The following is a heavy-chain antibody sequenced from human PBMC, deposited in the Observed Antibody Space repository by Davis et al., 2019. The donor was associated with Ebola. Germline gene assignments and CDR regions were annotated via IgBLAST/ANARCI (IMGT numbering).Heavy chain of an antibody. D-gene: IGHD3-16*01. CDR2: ISSHGSDN. Sequence: SLKIPCAAPGFIFSNYGMHRVRQAPGQGLEWVAVISSHGSDNYNVDFARGRFTISRDNAKNTVYLQMNSLRTGDTAVYYCAASTGEIGAFDIWGQGTMVTVSS. CDR3: AASTGEIGAFDI. J-gene: IGHJ3*02. CDR1: GFIFSNYG. V-gene: IGHV3-30*03.